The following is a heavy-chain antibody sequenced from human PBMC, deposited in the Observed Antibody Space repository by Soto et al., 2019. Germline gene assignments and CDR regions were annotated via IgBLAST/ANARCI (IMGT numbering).Heavy chain of an antibody. J-gene: IGHJ3*02. D-gene: IGHD3-3*01. CDR2: ISSSGSTI. Sequence: GGSLRLSCAASGFTFNDYYMSWIRQAPGKGLEWVSYISSSGSTIYYADSVKGRFTISRDNAKNSLYLQMNSLRAEDTAVYYCARHSPSYYDFWSGYAFDIWGQGTMVTVSS. CDR3: ARHSPSYYDFWSGYAFDI. V-gene: IGHV3-11*01. CDR1: GFTFNDYY.